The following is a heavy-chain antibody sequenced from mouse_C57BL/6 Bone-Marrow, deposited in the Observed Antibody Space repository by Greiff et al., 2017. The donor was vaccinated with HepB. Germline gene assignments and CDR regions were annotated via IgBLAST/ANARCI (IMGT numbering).Heavy chain of an antibody. CDR3: ARRGNYYGSSYLYYFDY. J-gene: IGHJ2*01. D-gene: IGHD1-1*01. CDR2: ISGGGGNT. Sequence: EVKLMESGGGLVKPGGSPKLSCAASGFTFSSYTMSWVRQTPEKRLEWVATISGGGGNTYYPDSVKGRFTISRDNAKNTLYLQMSSLRSEDTALYYCARRGNYYGSSYLYYFDYWGQGTTLTVSS. CDR1: GFTFSSYT. V-gene: IGHV5-9*01.